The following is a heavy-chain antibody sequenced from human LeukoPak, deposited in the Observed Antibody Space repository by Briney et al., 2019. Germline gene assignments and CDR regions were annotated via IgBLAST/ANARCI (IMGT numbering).Heavy chain of an antibody. CDR3: ARDTSSRITMIVVVLDY. D-gene: IGHD3-22*01. Sequence: GGSLRLSCAASGFTFSSYSMNWVRQAPGKGLEWVSSISSSSSNIYYADSVKGRFTISRDNAKNSLYLQMNSLRAEDTAVYYCARDTSSRITMIVVVLDYWGQGTLVTVSS. V-gene: IGHV3-21*01. CDR2: ISSSSSNI. J-gene: IGHJ4*02. CDR1: GFTFSSYS.